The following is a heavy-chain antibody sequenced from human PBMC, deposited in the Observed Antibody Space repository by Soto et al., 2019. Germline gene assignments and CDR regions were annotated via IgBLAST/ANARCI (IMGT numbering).Heavy chain of an antibody. J-gene: IGHJ6*02. CDR3: ARIRGYWYGLDV. CDR2: ITNTGGKT. V-gene: IGHV3-23*01. Sequence: PGGSLRLSCAASGFTFSSYAMSWVRQAPGTGLEYVSVITNTGGKTLYADSVKGRFAISRDNSKNMLYLQVNSLRVEDTAVYYCARIRGYWYGLDVWGQGTTVTVSS. CDR1: GFTFSSYA.